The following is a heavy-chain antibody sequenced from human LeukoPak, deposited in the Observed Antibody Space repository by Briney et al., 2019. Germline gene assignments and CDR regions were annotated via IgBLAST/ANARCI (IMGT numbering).Heavy chain of an antibody. CDR3: ARGGFYCGGDCYVDY. J-gene: IGHJ4*02. D-gene: IGHD2-21*02. V-gene: IGHV4-34*01. CDR2: INHSGGT. Sequence: SETLSLTCAVYGGSFSPYYWSWIRQPPGKGLECIGEINHSGGTNYNPSLKSRVTISVDTSKNQFSLRLSSVTAADTAVYYCARGGFYCGGDCYVDYWGQGTLVTVSS. CDR1: GGSFSPYY.